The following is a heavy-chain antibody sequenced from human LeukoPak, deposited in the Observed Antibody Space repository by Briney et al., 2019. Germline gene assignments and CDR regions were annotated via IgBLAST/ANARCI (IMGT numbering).Heavy chain of an antibody. V-gene: IGHV3-23*01. Sequence: TGGSLRLSCAASGFTFSSYAMSWVRQAPGKGLEWVSAISGSGGSTYYADSVKGRFTISRDNSKNTLYLQMNSLRAEDTAVYYCAKDIVVVVAATPEDYWGQGTLVTVSS. CDR2: ISGSGGST. D-gene: IGHD2-15*01. J-gene: IGHJ4*02. CDR1: GFTFSSYA. CDR3: AKDIVVVVAATPEDY.